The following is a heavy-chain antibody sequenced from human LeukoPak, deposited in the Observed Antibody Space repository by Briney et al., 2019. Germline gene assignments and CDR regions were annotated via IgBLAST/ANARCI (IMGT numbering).Heavy chain of an antibody. J-gene: IGHJ3*02. CDR3: ARLSQIVAFDI. D-gene: IGHD6-6*01. V-gene: IGHV4-34*01. CDR2: INHSGST. Sequence: SETLSLTCAVYGGSFSGYYWSWIRQPPGKGLEWIGEINHSGSTNYNPSLKSRGTISVDTSKNQFSLELSSVTAADTAVYYCARLSQIVAFDIWGQGTMVTVSS. CDR1: GGSFSGYY.